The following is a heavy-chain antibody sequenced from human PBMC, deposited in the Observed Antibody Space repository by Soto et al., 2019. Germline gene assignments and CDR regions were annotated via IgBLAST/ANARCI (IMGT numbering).Heavy chain of an antibody. D-gene: IGHD7-27*01. CDR2: ISGGGDAT. V-gene: IGHV3-23*01. CDR3: ARKILGSTSRPDYWYFDL. CDR1: GFTFINYA. J-gene: IGHJ2*01. Sequence: EVQLSQSGGGLVQPGGSLRLSCAGSGFTFINYAMNWVRQAPGKGLEWVSSISGGGDATFFANSVRGRFTISRDNSDNTVTLQMNSLGVDDTAVYYCARKILGSTSRPDYWYFDLWGRCTRVTVSS.